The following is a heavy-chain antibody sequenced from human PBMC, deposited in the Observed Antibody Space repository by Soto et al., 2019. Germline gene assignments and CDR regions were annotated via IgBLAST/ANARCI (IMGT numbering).Heavy chain of an antibody. D-gene: IGHD1-26*01. V-gene: IGHV3-30*03. J-gene: IGHJ4*02. CDR1: GFTFSSYG. Sequence: QVQLVESGGGVVQPGRSLRLSCAASGFTFSSYGMHWVRQAPGKGLEWVAVISHDGSNKYYADSVKGRFTISRDNSKNTVEPQMKRLRAEDTAVYYWAPPELPGGFEYRGQGTLVHGSS. CDR3: APPELPGGFEY. CDR2: ISHDGSNK.